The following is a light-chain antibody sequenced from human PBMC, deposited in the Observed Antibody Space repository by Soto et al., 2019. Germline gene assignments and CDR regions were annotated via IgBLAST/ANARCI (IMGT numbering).Light chain of an antibody. V-gene: IGKV1-5*03. J-gene: IGKJ1*01. CDR2: QAS. Sequence: DIQMTQSPSTLSASVGDRVTITCRASQSISSWLAWYQQKPGRAPKLLIYQASTLETGVPSRFSGSGSGTEFTLIISSLQPDDFASYYRQQYGSSSPWTFGQGTKLEIK. CDR3: QQYGSSSPWT. CDR1: QSISSW.